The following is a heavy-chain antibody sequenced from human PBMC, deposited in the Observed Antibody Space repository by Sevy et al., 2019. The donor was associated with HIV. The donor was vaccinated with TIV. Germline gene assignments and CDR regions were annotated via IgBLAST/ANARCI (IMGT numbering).Heavy chain of an antibody. CDR1: GGSSSSSYY. CDR2: IYYTGST. Sequence: SETLSLTCNVSGGSSSSSYYWGWIRQPPGKGLEWIGSIYYTGSTYYKTSLKSRITVTVDRSKNQLSLRLTTVTAADTAVYYCAKLETVYYYGMDVWGQGIMVTVSS. V-gene: IGHV4-39*01. CDR3: AKLETVYYYGMDV. J-gene: IGHJ6*02. D-gene: IGHD1-1*01.